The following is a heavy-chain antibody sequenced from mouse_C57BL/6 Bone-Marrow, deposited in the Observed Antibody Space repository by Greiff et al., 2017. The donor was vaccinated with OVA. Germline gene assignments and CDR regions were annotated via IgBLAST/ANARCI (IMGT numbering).Heavy chain of an antibody. CDR3: AGRAVELAY. D-gene: IGHD1-1*01. J-gene: IGHJ3*01. V-gene: IGHV5-6*02. CDR1: GFTFSSYG. Sequence: EVKLVESGGDLVKPGGSLKLSCAASGFTFSSYGMYWVRQTPDKRLEWVANISSCGSYTYYPDSVKGRFTISRDNAKNPLYLQMRSVKSEATTDNYCAGRAVELAYWGRGTLVTVSA. CDR2: ISSCGSYT.